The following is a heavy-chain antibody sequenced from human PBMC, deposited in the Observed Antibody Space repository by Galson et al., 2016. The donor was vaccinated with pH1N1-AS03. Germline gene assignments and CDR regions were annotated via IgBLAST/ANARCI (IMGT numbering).Heavy chain of an antibody. CDR2: IYYTGNT. D-gene: IGHD3-10*01. Sequence: SETLSLTCTISGDSFSNYYWSWIRETPGRGLEWIGYIYYTGNTKNNPSLESRVIISLDTSKNQFSLTLKSVTAADTAVYYCARAGPRGSAYFDYWSQGMLVTVSS. CDR3: ARAGPRGSAYFDY. V-gene: IGHV4-59*01. CDR1: GDSFSNYY. J-gene: IGHJ4*02.